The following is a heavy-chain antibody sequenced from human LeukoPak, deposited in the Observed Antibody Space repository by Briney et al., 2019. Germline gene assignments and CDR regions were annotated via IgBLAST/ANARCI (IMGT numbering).Heavy chain of an antibody. CDR1: GFTFGSYW. Sequence: GGSLRLSCAASGFTFGSYWMSWVRQAPGGGLEWVANINHGGSEKFYVDSVKGRFTISRDNAKNSLYLQLKSLSAEDKGIYYCARENRDGYNPYNWFDPWGQGPLVTVSS. J-gene: IGHJ5*02. D-gene: IGHD5-24*01. V-gene: IGHV3-7*03. CDR2: INHGGSEK. CDR3: ARENRDGYNPYNWFDP.